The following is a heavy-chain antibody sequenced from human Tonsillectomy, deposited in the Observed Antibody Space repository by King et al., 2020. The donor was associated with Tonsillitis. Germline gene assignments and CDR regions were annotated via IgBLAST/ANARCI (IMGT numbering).Heavy chain of an antibody. J-gene: IGHJ4*02. CDR1: GGSVSSGSYY. CDR2: IYYSGST. D-gene: IGHD3-10*01. Sequence: QLQESGPGLVKPSETLSLTCTVSGGSVSSGSYYWSWIRQPPGKGLEWIGYIYYSGSTNYNPSLKSRVTISVDTSKNQFSLKLSSVTAADTAVYYCARAARGFTLDYWGQGTLVTVSS. CDR3: ARAARGFTLDY. V-gene: IGHV4-61*01.